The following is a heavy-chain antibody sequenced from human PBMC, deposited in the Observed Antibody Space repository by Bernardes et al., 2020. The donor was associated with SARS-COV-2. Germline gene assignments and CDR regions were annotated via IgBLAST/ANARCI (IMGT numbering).Heavy chain of an antibody. Sequence: GGSLRLSCAASKVTFRSYWMHWVRQAPGKGLVWVSRINTDGSYITYADPVKGRFTISRDNAKNTLYLEMNSLRAEDTAVYYCVRDFTSDDAFDIWGQGTMVTGSS. CDR2: INTDGSYI. CDR1: KVTFRSYW. V-gene: IGHV3-74*03. J-gene: IGHJ3*02. D-gene: IGHD3-10*01. CDR3: VRDFTSDDAFDI.